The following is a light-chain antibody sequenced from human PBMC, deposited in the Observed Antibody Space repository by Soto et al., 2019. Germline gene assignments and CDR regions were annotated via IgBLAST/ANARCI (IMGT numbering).Light chain of an antibody. CDR1: QSVSSN. Sequence: KVMTQSPATLSVSPGERATLSCRASQSVSSNLAWYQKKPGQAPRLLIYGVSTRVSGIPVRFSGSGSGTEFTLTISSLQSEDFAVYYCQQYNNWPWTFGQGTKVEIK. CDR2: GVS. CDR3: QQYNNWPWT. V-gene: IGKV3-15*01. J-gene: IGKJ1*01.